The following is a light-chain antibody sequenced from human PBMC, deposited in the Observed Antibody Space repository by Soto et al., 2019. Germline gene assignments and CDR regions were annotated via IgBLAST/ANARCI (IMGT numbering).Light chain of an antibody. CDR1: QNLLHSNGYNY. Sequence: EIVLTQSPLSLPVTPGEPASISCRSSQNLLHSNGYNYLNWYLQKPGQSPQLLIYLGSNRASGVPERFSGSGSGTDFTLTINRVEAEDVGIYFCAQGLATPFTFGGGTKVEIK. CDR3: AQGLATPFT. V-gene: IGKV2-28*01. CDR2: LGS. J-gene: IGKJ4*01.